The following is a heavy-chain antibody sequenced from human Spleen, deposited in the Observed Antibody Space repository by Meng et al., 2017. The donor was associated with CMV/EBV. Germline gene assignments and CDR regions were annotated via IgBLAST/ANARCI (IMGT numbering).Heavy chain of an antibody. D-gene: IGHD4-17*01. V-gene: IGHV4-4*02. CDR3: VRGEVTTTVTRGEGWFDP. CDR1: GASISSSNW. CDR2: IYHTGSI. Sequence: SETLSLTCAVSGASISSSNWWSWVRQPPGRGLEWIGEIYHTGSINYNPSLKSRVTISVDKSKKQFSLKLSSVTAADTAVYFCVRGEVTTTVTRGEGWFDPWDQGTLVTVSS. J-gene: IGHJ5*02.